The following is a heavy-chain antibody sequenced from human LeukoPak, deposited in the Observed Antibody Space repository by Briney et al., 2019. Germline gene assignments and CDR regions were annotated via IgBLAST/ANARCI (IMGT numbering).Heavy chain of an antibody. CDR3: ARDESHWDCSSTSCRMSHDAFDI. CDR2: IYTSGST. CDR1: GGSISSGSYY. V-gene: IGHV4-61*02. Sequence: PSETLSLTCTVSGGSISSGSYYWSWIRQPAGKGLEWIGRIYTSGSTNYNPSLKSRVTISVDTSKNQFSLKLSSVTAADTAVYYCARDESHWDCSSTSCRMSHDAFDIWGQGTMVTVSS. J-gene: IGHJ3*02. D-gene: IGHD2-2*01.